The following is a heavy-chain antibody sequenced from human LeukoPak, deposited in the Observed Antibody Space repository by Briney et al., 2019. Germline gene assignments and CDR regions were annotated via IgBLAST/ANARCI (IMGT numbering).Heavy chain of an antibody. CDR2: IKQDGSEK. CDR1: GFTFSSDW. D-gene: IGHD3/OR15-3a*01. J-gene: IGHJ4*02. Sequence: GGSPRLSCAASGFTFSSDWMGWVRHAPGAGLEWVANIKQDGSEKYYVDSVKGRFTISRDNAKNSLYLQMNSLRAEDTAVYYCARGFGRPWGQGTLVTVSS. CDR3: ARGFGRP. V-gene: IGHV3-7*01.